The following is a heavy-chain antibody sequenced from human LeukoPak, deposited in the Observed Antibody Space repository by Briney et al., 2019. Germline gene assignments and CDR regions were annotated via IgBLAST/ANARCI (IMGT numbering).Heavy chain of an antibody. CDR2: ISAYNGNT. V-gene: IGHV1-18*01. CDR1: GYTFTSYG. D-gene: IGHD2-2*01. CDR3: ARVGYCSSTSCYFAFDI. J-gene: IGHJ3*02. Sequence: GASVKVSCKASGYTFTSYGINWVRQAPGQGLEWMGWISAYNGNTNYAQKLQGRVTMTTDTSTSTAYMELRSLRSDDTAVYYCARVGYCSSTSCYFAFDIWGQGTMVTVSS.